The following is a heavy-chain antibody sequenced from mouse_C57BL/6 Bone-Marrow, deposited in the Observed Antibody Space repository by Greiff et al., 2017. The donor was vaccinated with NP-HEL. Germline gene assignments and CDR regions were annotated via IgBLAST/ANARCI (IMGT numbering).Heavy chain of an antibody. J-gene: IGHJ1*03. CDR1: GFTFTDYY. CDR3: ARYKSSWYFDV. Sequence: EVKVVESGGGLVQPGGSLSLSCAASGFTFTDYYMSWVRQPPGKALEWLGFIRNKANGYTTEYSASVKGRFTISRDNSQSILYLQMNALRAEDSATYYCARYKSSWYFDVWGTGITVTVAS. V-gene: IGHV7-3*01. CDR2: IRNKANGYTT. D-gene: IGHD1-1*01.